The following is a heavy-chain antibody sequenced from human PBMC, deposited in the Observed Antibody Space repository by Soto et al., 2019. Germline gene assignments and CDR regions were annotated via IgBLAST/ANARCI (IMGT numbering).Heavy chain of an antibody. CDR2: IIPIFGTA. CDR1: GGTFSSYA. J-gene: IGHJ6*02. D-gene: IGHD3-10*01. CDR3: ASGSADGSGSYYPISPSYYYYGMDV. Sequence: QVQLVQSGAEVKKPGSSVKVSCKASGGTFSSYAISWVRQAPGQGLEGMGGIIPIFGTANYAQKFQGRDTITADESTSTAYMELSSLRSEDTAVYYWASGSADGSGSYYPISPSYYYYGMDVWGQGTTVTVSS. V-gene: IGHV1-69*01.